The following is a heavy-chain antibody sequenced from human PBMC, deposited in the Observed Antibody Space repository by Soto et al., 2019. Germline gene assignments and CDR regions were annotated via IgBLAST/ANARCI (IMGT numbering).Heavy chain of an antibody. CDR1: GGSISSYY. D-gene: IGHD3-22*01. CDR2: IYTSGST. V-gene: IGHV4-4*07. CDR3: ARDSPDYYDSSGYYSSWFDP. Sequence: QVQLQESGPGLVKPSETLSLTCTVSGGSISSYYWSWIRQPAGKGLAWIGRIYTSGSTNYNPSLKSRVTMSVDTSKNQFSLKLSSVTAADTAVYYCARDSPDYYDSSGYYSSWFDPWGQGTLVTVSS. J-gene: IGHJ5*02.